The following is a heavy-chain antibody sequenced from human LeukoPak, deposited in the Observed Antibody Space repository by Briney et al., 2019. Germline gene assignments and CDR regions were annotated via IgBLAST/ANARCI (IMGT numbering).Heavy chain of an antibody. V-gene: IGHV1-18*01. Sequence: ASVMVSCKASGYAFTTYGIGWVRQAPGQGLEWLGWISAYNGNTNYAQKLQGRVTTTTDTSTSTAYMELRSLRSDDTAVYYCARTEGVGSTFDYWGQGTLVTVSS. J-gene: IGHJ4*02. D-gene: IGHD1-26*01. CDR3: ARTEGVGSTFDY. CDR2: ISAYNGNT. CDR1: GYAFTTYG.